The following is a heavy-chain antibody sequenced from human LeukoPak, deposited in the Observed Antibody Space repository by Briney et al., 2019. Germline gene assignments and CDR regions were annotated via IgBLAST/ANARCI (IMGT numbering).Heavy chain of an antibody. CDR3: ATGTYCGGDCYSD. CDR2: LDHSGST. CDR1: GGSFSSGGSF. Sequence: TLSLTCTVSGGSFSSGGSFWTWIRQHPGKGLDWVGHLDHSGSTYSNPSLKGRVSMPVDTSKNQFNLRMTSVTAADTAVYYCATGTYCGGDCYSDWGPGTLVTVSS. V-gene: IGHV4-31*03. D-gene: IGHD2-21*02. J-gene: IGHJ4*02.